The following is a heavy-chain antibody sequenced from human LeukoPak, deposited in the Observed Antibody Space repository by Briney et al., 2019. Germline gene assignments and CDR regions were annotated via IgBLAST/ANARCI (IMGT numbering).Heavy chain of an antibody. Sequence: SETLSLTCTVSGDSISSFYWTWIRQPAGKGVEWIGRIYTSGSTNYNPSLKSRVTMSVDTSKNQFSLKLSSVTAADTAVYYCARDVVAAAGTWDYWGQGTLVTVSS. CDR1: GDSISSFY. J-gene: IGHJ4*02. D-gene: IGHD6-13*01. CDR3: ARDVVAAAGTWDY. CDR2: IYTSGST. V-gene: IGHV4-4*07.